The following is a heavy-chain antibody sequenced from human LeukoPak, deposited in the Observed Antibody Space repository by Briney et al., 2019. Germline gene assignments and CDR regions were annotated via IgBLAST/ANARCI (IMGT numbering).Heavy chain of an antibody. CDR3: AREKLSFFDSSGYFDY. D-gene: IGHD3-22*01. V-gene: IGHV3-48*03. Sequence: GGSLILSCAASGFTFSSYEMNWVRQATGKGMEWVSFISSSGSAINYADSVRGRFTISRDNAKNSLYLQMSRLRAEDTAVYYCAREKLSFFDSSGYFDYWGQGTLVTVSS. J-gene: IGHJ4*02. CDR2: ISSSGSAI. CDR1: GFTFSSYE.